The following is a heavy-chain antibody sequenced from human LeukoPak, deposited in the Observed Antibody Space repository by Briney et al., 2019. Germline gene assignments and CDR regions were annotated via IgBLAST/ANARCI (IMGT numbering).Heavy chain of an antibody. V-gene: IGHV5-51*01. CDR1: GYSFTSYW. CDR2: IYPGDSDT. J-gene: IGHJ4*02. Sequence: GESLKISCKGSGYSFTSYWIGWVRQMPGKGLEGMGVIYPGDSDTRYSPSFQGQVTISADKSISTAYLQWSSLKASDTAMYYCARSSRDDCPDYWGQGTLVTVSS. D-gene: IGHD5-24*01. CDR3: ARSSRDDCPDY.